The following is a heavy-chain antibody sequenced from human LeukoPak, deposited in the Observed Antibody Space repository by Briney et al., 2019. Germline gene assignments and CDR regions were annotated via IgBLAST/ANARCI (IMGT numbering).Heavy chain of an antibody. V-gene: IGHV1-18*01. CDR3: ARASSPRRPPLNWFDP. CDR2: ISAYNGNT. J-gene: IGHJ5*02. D-gene: IGHD6-13*01. Sequence: ASVKVSCKASGYTFTSDGISWVRQAPGQGLEWMGWISAYNGNTNYAQKLQGRVTMTTDTSTSTAYMELRSLRSDDTAVYYCARASSPRRPPLNWFDPWGQGTLVTVSS. CDR1: GYTFTSDG.